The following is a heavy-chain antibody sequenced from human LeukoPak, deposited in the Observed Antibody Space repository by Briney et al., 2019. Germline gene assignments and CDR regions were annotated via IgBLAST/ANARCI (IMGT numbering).Heavy chain of an antibody. CDR3: AREPTVTTSWNYYYGMDV. CDR2: ISYDGSNT. D-gene: IGHD4-17*01. J-gene: IGHJ6*02. V-gene: IGHV3-30-3*01. Sequence: PGRSLRLSCAASGFTFSSYAMHWVRRAPGKGLEWVAVISYDGSNTYYADSVKGRFTISRDNSKNTLYLQMDSLRAEDTAVYYCAREPTVTTSWNYYYGMDVWGQGTTVTVSS. CDR1: GFTFSSYA.